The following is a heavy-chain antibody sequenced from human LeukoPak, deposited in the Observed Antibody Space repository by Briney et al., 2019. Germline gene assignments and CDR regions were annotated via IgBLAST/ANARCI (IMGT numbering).Heavy chain of an antibody. Sequence: SETLSLTCAVYGGSFSGYYWSWIRQPPGKGLEWIGEINHSGSTNYNPSLKSRVTISVDTSKNQSSLKLSSVTAADTAVYYCASITIFGVVSYWGQGTLVTVSS. CDR3: ASITIFGVVSY. CDR2: INHSGST. D-gene: IGHD3-3*01. V-gene: IGHV4-34*01. CDR1: GGSFSGYY. J-gene: IGHJ4*02.